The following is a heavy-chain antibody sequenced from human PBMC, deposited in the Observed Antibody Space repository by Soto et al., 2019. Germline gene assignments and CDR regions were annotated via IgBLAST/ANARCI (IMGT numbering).Heavy chain of an antibody. CDR1: GFTFSSYA. CDR2: IGGRGGT. Sequence: EVQLLDSGGGLVQPGESLRLSCAASGFTFSSYAMSWVRQAPGKGLEWVSTIGGRGGTYYTDSVKGRFTISRDNSKNALYLQMSSLRGEDTAIYYCARVPLVRGIVIQHFDSWGQGTLVTVSS. V-gene: IGHV3-23*01. J-gene: IGHJ4*02. D-gene: IGHD3-10*01. CDR3: ARVPLVRGIVIQHFDS.